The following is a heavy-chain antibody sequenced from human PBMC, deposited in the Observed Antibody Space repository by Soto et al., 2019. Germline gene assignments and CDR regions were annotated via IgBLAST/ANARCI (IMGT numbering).Heavy chain of an antibody. CDR3: ARGGHRSGGACYSYAFDI. V-gene: IGHV4-34*01. Sequence: QVQLQQWGAGLLKPSDTLSLTCAVYGESFSGYYWSWIRQPPGKGLEWIGEINHSGSTNYNPSLKSRVTISVDTSKNQFSLKLSSVTAADTAVYYCARGGHRSGGACYSYAFDIWGQGPMVSVSS. CDR2: INHSGST. CDR1: GESFSGYY. D-gene: IGHD2-15*01. J-gene: IGHJ3*02.